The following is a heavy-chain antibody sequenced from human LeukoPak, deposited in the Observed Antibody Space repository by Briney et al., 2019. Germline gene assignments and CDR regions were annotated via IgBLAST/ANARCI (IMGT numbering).Heavy chain of an antibody. CDR2: INDRGTTT. Sequence: GALRLSCAASGFTFTSYSMNWVRQAPGKGLEWVSYINDRGTTTYYADSVKGRFTISRDNAKNSLYLQMNSLRAEDTAVYYCAVSFDVWGQGTLVTVSS. CDR1: GFTFTSYS. CDR3: AVSFDV. V-gene: IGHV3-48*01. J-gene: IGHJ4*02.